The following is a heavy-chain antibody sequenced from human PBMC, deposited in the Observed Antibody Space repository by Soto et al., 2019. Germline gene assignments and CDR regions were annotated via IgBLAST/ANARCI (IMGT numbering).Heavy chain of an antibody. V-gene: IGHV4-34*01. CDR1: GGSCLGYY. Sequence: SETLSLTCAVYGGSCLGYYWSWIRQPPGKGLEWIREINHSGSTNYNPPLKRRVTISVDTSKNQFSLKLSSVTAADTAVYYCARGRDGYNSKSPKNLNFYYWGQGTLVTVSS. D-gene: IGHD5-12*01. J-gene: IGHJ4*02. CDR2: INHSGST. CDR3: ARGRDGYNSKSPKNLNFYY.